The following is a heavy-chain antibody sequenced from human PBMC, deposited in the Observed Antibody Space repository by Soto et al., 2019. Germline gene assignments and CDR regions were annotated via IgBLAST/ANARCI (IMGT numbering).Heavy chain of an antibody. D-gene: IGHD6-13*01. J-gene: IGHJ6*02. CDR2: IIPIFGTA. CDR1: GGTFSSYA. CDR3: ARSIAAAGTTNYYYYGRDV. V-gene: IGHV1-69*01. Sequence: QVQLVQSGAEVTKPGSSVKVSCKASGGTFSSYAISWVRQAPGQGLEWMGGIIPIFGTANYAQKFQGRVTITADESTSKAYMEVSSLRAEDTAVYYCARSIAAAGTTNYYYYGRDVWGQGTTVTVS.